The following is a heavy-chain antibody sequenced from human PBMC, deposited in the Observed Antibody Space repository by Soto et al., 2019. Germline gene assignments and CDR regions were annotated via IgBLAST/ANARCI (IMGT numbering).Heavy chain of an antibody. CDR2: IYYSGNT. CDR3: ARGPATAYFDAFDM. CDR1: GDSISTYY. V-gene: IGHV4-59*01. J-gene: IGHJ3*02. D-gene: IGHD1-26*01. Sequence: PSETLSLTCTVSGDSISTYYWSWIRQPPGKGLEWIGYIYYSGNTNYNPSLKSRVTISVDTSKNQFSLDLSSVTAADTAMYYCARGPATAYFDAFDMWGQGTMVTVSS.